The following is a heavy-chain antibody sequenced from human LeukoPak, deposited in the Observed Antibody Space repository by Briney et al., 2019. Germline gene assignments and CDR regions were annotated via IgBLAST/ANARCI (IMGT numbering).Heavy chain of an antibody. J-gene: IGHJ4*02. CDR3: ARDLYSSGWGYFDY. CDR1: GYSISSGYY. V-gene: IGHV4-38-2*02. D-gene: IGHD6-19*01. Sequence: SETLSLTCTISGYSISSGYYWGWIRQPPGKGLEWIGSIYHSGSTYYNPSLKSRVTISLDTSENQFSLKLSSVTAADTAVYYCARDLYSSGWGYFDYWGEGTLVTVSS. CDR2: IYHSGST.